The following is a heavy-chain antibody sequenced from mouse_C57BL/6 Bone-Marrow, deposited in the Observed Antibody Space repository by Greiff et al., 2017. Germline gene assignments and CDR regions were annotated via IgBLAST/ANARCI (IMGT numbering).Heavy chain of an antibody. CDR2: IDPENGDT. J-gene: IGHJ3*01. CDR1: GFNITDDY. D-gene: IGHD2-4*01. CDR3: TCEYDPFAY. Sequence: VQLQQSGAELVRPGASVKLSCTASGFNITDDYMHWVKQRPEQGLEWIGWIDPENGDTEYASKFQGKATITADTSSNTAYLQLSSLTSEDTAVYYCTCEYDPFAYWGQGTLVTVSA. V-gene: IGHV14-4*01.